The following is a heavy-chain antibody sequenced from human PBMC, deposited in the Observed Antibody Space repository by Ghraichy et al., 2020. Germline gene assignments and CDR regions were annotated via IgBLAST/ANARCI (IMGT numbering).Heavy chain of an antibody. CDR1: GYTFTSYA. D-gene: IGHD3-9*01. CDR3: ARDRYGRYFDWLFYPTSPYYYFGMDG. V-gene: IGHV7-4-1*01. CDR2: INTNTGNP. Sequence: ASVKVSCKASGYTFTSYAMNWVRQAPGQGLEWMGWINTNTGNPTYAQGFTGRFVFSLDTSVSTAYLQICSLKAEDTAVYYCARDRYGRYFDWLFYPTSPYYYFGMDGWGQGSTVTVSS. J-gene: IGHJ6*02.